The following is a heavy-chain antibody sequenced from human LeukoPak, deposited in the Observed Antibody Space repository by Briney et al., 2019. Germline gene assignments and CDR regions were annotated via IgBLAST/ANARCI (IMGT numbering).Heavy chain of an antibody. D-gene: IGHD4-23*01. CDR2: INHSGST. Sequence: PSETLSLTCAVYGGSFSGYYWSWIRQPPGKGLEWIGEINHSGSTNYNPSLKSRVTISVDTSKNQFSLKLSSVTAADPAVYYCARGLPGTVVTYYGMDVWGQGTTVTVSS. J-gene: IGHJ6*02. V-gene: IGHV4-34*01. CDR3: ARGLPGTVVTYYGMDV. CDR1: GGSFSGYY.